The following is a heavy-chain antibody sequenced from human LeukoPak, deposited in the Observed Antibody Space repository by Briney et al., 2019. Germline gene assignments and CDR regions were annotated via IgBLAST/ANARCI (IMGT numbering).Heavy chain of an antibody. V-gene: IGHV3-30*18. CDR1: GFSFSSYG. CDR3: AKDKAGGYSYGSHFDN. J-gene: IGHJ4*02. Sequence: TGGSLRLSCAASGFSFSSYGMHWVRPAPGKGLEWVALTSYDGSNKYYGDSVKGRFTISRDNSKNTLYLQMNSLRAQDTAVYYCAKDKAGGYSYGSHFDNWGQGTLVTVSS. D-gene: IGHD5-18*01. CDR2: TSYDGSNK.